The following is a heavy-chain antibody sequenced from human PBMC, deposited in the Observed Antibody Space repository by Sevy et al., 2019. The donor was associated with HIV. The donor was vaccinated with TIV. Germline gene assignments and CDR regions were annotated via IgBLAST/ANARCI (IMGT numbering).Heavy chain of an antibody. J-gene: IGHJ4*02. CDR1: GFTFDDSA. Sequence: GGSLRLSCATSGFTFDDSAMHWVRQAPGKGLEWVSGINWNSGSIVYAGSMKGRFTISRDNAKNALYLEMNSLRPEDTAVYYCAKGPEKALWIWEFFVFWGRGTLVTASS. CDR2: INWNSGSI. CDR3: AKGPEKALWIWEFFVF. D-gene: IGHD2-2*03. V-gene: IGHV3-9*01.